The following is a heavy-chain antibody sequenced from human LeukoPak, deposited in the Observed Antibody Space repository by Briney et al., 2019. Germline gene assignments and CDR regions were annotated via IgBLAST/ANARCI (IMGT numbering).Heavy chain of an antibody. Sequence: GGSLRLSCAASGFTFSNAWMSWVRQAPGKGLEWVAFIRYDGSNKYYADSVKGRFTISRDNSKNTLYLQMSSLRAEDTAVYYCAKDRDKWSAQGPYYFDYWGQGTLVTVSS. J-gene: IGHJ4*02. CDR1: GFTFSNAW. CDR2: IRYDGSNK. D-gene: IGHD1-26*01. CDR3: AKDRDKWSAQGPYYFDY. V-gene: IGHV3-30*02.